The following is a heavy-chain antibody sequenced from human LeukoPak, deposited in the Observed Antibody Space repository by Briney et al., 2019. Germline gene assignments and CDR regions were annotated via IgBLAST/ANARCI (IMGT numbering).Heavy chain of an antibody. CDR1: GFTFSTYE. Sequence: GGSLRLSCAASGFTFSTYEMNWVRQAPGKGLEWVSYISTSGSTIYYADSVKGRFTISRDNARNSLYLQMNSLRADDTAVYYCARDANYVHGTTDYWGQGTLVTVSS. CDR3: ARDANYVHGTTDY. CDR2: ISTSGSTI. V-gene: IGHV3-48*03. J-gene: IGHJ4*02. D-gene: IGHD3-10*02.